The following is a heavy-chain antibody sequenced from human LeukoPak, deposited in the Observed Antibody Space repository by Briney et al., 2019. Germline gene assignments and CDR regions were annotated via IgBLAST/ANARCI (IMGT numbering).Heavy chain of an antibody. CDR2: ISYDGSNK. V-gene: IGHV3-30-3*01. CDR1: GFTFSSYA. CDR3: ARDVATAEVGGYYYGMDV. J-gene: IGHJ6*02. D-gene: IGHD6-13*01. Sequence: GGSLRLSCAASGFTFSSYAMHWVRQAPGKGLEWVAVISYDGSNKYYADSVKGRFTISRDNSKNTLYLQMNSLRAEDTAVYYCARDVATAEVGGYYYGMDVWGQGTTVAVSS.